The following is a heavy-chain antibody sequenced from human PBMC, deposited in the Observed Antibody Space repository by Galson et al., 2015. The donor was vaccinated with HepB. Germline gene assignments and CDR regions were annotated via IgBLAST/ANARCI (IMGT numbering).Heavy chain of an antibody. D-gene: IGHD3-3*01. J-gene: IGHJ6*02. CDR2: INSDGSST. Sequence: SLRLSCAASGFTFSSYWMHWVRQAPGKGLVWVSRINSDGSSTSYADSVKGRFTISRDNAKNTLYLQMNSLRAEDTAVYYCARVTKFWSGYYTIRGGMDVWGQGATVTVSS. CDR3: ARVTKFWSGYYTIRGGMDV. V-gene: IGHV3-74*01. CDR1: GFTFSSYW.